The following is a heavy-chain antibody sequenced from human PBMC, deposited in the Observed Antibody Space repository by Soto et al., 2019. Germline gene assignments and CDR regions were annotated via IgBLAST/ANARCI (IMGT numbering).Heavy chain of an antibody. V-gene: IGHV3-15*01. D-gene: IGHD6-13*01. CDR3: TAPLTGIAAAGTYY. CDR2: IKSKTDGGTT. Sequence: GGSLRLSCAASGFTFSNAWMSWVRQAPGKGLEWVGRIKSKTDGGTTDYAAPVKGRFTISRDDSKNTLYLQMNSLKTEDTAVYYCTAPLTGIAAAGTYYWGQGTLVTVSS. CDR1: GFTFSNAW. J-gene: IGHJ4*02.